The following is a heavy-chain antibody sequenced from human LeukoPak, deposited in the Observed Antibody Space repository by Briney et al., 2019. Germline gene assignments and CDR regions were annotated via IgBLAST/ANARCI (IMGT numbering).Heavy chain of an antibody. V-gene: IGHV4-31*03. D-gene: IGHD3-3*01. CDR3: ARANSYDFWSGYYSY. Sequence: SQTLSLTCTVSGGSISSGGYYWSWIRQHPGKGLEWIGYIYYSGSTYYNPSLKSRVTRSVDPSKNQFSLKLSSVTAADPAVYYCARANSYDFWSGYYSYWGQGTLVTVSS. J-gene: IGHJ4*02. CDR1: GGSISSGGYY. CDR2: IYYSGST.